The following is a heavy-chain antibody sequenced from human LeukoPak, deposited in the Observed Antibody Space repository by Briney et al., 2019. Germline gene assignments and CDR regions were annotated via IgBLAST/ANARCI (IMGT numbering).Heavy chain of an antibody. D-gene: IGHD3-9*01. J-gene: IGHJ6*02. V-gene: IGHV3-49*03. CDR1: GFIFGDYA. CDR2: TRSLASGGTT. CDR3: SRIRGDILTGRKYYYYGLDV. Sequence: GGSLRLSCTVSGFIFGDYAMSWFRQAPGKGLEWLGFTRSLASGGTTEHAASVKGRFIISRDDSKSIAYLQLNSLKTEDTAVYYCSRIRGDILTGRKYYYYGLDVWGQGTTVPVSS.